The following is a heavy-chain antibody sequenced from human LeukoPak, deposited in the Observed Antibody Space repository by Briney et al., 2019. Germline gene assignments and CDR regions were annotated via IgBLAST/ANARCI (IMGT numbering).Heavy chain of an antibody. CDR2: IYSGGNI. CDR3: ARRRYNWNAIDY. CDR1: GFTVSSTY. Sequence: PGGSLRLSCAASGFTVSSTYMSWVRQAPGKGLEWVSVIYSGGNIYYIDSVKGRFTISRDTSKNTLYLQMNSLRAEDTAVYYCARRRYNWNAIDYWGQGTLVTVSS. J-gene: IGHJ4*02. V-gene: IGHV3-53*01. D-gene: IGHD1-20*01.